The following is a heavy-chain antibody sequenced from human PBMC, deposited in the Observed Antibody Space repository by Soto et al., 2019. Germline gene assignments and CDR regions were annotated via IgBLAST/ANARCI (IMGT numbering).Heavy chain of an antibody. Sequence: PLQTLSLTCAISGDSVSSNSAAWNWIRQSPSRGLEWLGRTYYRSKWYNDYAVSVKSRITINPDTSKNQFSLQLNSVTPEDTAVYYCARDLGWGRSGWHWYYFDYWGQGTLVTVSS. CDR1: GDSVSSNSAA. V-gene: IGHV6-1*01. J-gene: IGHJ4*02. CDR3: ARDLGWGRSGWHWYYFDY. CDR2: TYYRSKWYN. D-gene: IGHD6-19*01.